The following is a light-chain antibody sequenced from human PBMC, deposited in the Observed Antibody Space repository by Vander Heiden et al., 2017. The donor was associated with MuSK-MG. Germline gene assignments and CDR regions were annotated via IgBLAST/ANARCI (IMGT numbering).Light chain of an antibody. Sequence: QSPLTQPASVSGSPGQSITISCTGTSSDVGHDNYVSWYQQHPGKAPELVIYDVSNRPSGVSDRFSGSKSGNTASLTISGLQAEDEADYYCSSYRGSSTEVLFGGGTKLTVL. J-gene: IGLJ2*01. V-gene: IGLV2-14*03. CDR2: DVS. CDR3: SSYRGSSTEVL. CDR1: SSDVGHDNY.